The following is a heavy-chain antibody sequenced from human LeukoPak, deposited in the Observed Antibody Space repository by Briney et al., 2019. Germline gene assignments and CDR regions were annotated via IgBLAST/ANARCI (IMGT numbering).Heavy chain of an antibody. V-gene: IGHV3-48*03. CDR3: ARLLWFGEAPVN. CDR1: GFTFSSYE. J-gene: IGHJ4*02. Sequence: GGSLRLXCAASGFTFSSYEMNWVRQAPGKELEWVSYISSGASSIYYADSVKGRFTISRDNAKNSLYLQMNSLRADDTAIYYCARLLWFGEAPVNRGQGTLVTVSS. CDR2: ISSGASSI. D-gene: IGHD3-10*01.